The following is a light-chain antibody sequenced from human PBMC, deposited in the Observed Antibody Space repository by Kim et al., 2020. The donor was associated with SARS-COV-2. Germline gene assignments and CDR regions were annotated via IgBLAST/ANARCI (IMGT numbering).Light chain of an antibody. CDR1: RLGNKY. J-gene: IGLJ2*01. CDR3: QVWDSNTTV. Sequence: SYELTQPPSVSVSPGQTASITCSGDRLGNKYACWYQQKPGQSPVVVIYQDTRRPSGIPEGFSGSNSGNTATLTISGTQAMDEADYYCQVWDSNTTVFGGG. CDR2: QDT. V-gene: IGLV3-1*01.